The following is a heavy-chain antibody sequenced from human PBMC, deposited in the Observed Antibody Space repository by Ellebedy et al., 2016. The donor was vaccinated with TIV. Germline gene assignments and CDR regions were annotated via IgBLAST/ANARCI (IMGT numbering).Heavy chain of an antibody. CDR2: IKQDGSVK. Sequence: GGSLRLXXAASGFTFSSYTMRWVRQAPGKGLEWVANIKQDGSVKKYVDSVKGRFTISRDSGKNSLYLQMNSLRGEDTAVYYCAREVGGGGAYWGQGTLVTVSS. D-gene: IGHD2-21*01. CDR1: GFTFSSYT. CDR3: AREVGGGGAY. J-gene: IGHJ4*02. V-gene: IGHV3-7*01.